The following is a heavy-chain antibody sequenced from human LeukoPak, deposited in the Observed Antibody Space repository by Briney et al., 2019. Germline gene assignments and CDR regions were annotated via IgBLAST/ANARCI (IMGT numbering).Heavy chain of an antibody. CDR2: ISGSSYI. Sequence: GGSLRLSCSASGFTFSSHSMNWVRQAPGKGLEWVSSISGSSYIYYADSVKGRFTISRDNAKNSLYLQMNSLRAEDTAVYYCARVYYYDSSGYYYYYYYGMDVWGQGTTVTVSS. J-gene: IGHJ6*02. CDR1: GFTFSSHS. V-gene: IGHV3-21*01. D-gene: IGHD3-22*01. CDR3: ARVYYYDSSGYYYYYYYGMDV.